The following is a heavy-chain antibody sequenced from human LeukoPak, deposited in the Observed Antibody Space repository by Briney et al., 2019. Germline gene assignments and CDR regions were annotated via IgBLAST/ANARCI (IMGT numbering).Heavy chain of an antibody. V-gene: IGHV1-46*01. Sequence: ASVKVSCKASGYTFTSYYMHWVRQAPGQGLEWMGIINSSGGSATYAQKFQGRVTMTRDTSTSTVYMELSSLRSEDTAVYYCARDLAVYYYGMDVWGQGTTVTVSS. CDR3: ARDLAVYYYGMDV. CDR1: GYTFTSYY. CDR2: INSSGGSA. J-gene: IGHJ6*02.